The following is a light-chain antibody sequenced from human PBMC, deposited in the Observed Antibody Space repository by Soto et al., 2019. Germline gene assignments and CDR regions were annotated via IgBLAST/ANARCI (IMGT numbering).Light chain of an antibody. J-gene: IGKJ3*01. Sequence: EIVVTQSPATLSVSPGERATLSCRASQSVSSNLAWYQQKPGQAPRLLFYGASTRATGIPARFSGSGSGTEFTLTISSLQSEDFAVYYCQQYNNWPFTFGPGTKVDIK. CDR1: QSVSSN. V-gene: IGKV3-15*01. CDR2: GAS. CDR3: QQYNNWPFT.